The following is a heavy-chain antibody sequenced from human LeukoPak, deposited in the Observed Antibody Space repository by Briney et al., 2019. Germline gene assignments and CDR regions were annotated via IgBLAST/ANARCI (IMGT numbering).Heavy chain of an antibody. CDR2: ISYDGSKT. CDR1: GFTFNIYA. D-gene: IGHD3-10*01. J-gene: IGHJ5*02. Sequence: SLRLSCAASGFTFNIYAMHWVRQAPGKGLEWVAVISYDGSKTYYADSVKGRFTISRDNSKNTLYLQMNSLRAEDTAVYYCARDLTGVRGVITNWFDPLGPGNPGHRLL. CDR3: ARDLTGVRGVITNWFDP. V-gene: IGHV3-30-3*01.